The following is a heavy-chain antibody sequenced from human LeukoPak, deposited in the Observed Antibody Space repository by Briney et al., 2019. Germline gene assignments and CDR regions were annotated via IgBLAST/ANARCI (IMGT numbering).Heavy chain of an antibody. J-gene: IGHJ5*02. V-gene: IGHV4-39*01. CDR3: ARTGDVLVVPAAPRFDP. Sequence: SETLSLTCTVSGVSISSSCYYWGWLRQPPGEGLEWIGNIYYSGSTYYNPSLKSRVTISVDTSKNQFSLKLRSVTAADTAVYYCARTGDVLVVPAAPRFDPWGQGTLVTVSS. CDR2: IYYSGST. D-gene: IGHD2-2*01. CDR1: GVSISSSCYY.